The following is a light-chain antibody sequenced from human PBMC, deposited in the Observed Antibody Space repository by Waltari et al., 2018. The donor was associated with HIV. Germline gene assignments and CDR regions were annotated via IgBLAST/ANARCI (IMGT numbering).Light chain of an antibody. CDR1: SSDVGDYNS. Sequence: QSALTQPRSVSGSPGQSVTISCTGTSSDVGDYNSVSWYQQHPGKAPKLMIYDVSKWPSGVPDRLSGSKSDNTASLTISGRQAEDEADYYCCSYAGTDTYVFGTGTKVTVL. CDR2: DVS. CDR3: CSYAGTDTYV. V-gene: IGLV2-11*01. J-gene: IGLJ1*01.